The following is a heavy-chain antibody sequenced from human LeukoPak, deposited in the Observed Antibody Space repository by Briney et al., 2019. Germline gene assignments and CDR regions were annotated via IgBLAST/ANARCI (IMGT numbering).Heavy chain of an antibody. V-gene: IGHV3-21*01. J-gene: IGHJ4*02. D-gene: IGHD3-22*01. Sequence: SGGSLRLSCAASGFTFSSYSMNWVRQAPGRGLEWVSSISSSSSYIYYADSVKGRFTISRDNAKNTLYLQMNSLRAEDTAVYYCAKGGSYYDSRLDYWGQGTLVTVSS. CDR3: AKGGSYYDSRLDY. CDR2: ISSSSSYI. CDR1: GFTFSSYS.